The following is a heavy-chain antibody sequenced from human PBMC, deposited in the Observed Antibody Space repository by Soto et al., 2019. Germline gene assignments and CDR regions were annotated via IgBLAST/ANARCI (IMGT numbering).Heavy chain of an antibody. D-gene: IGHD3-10*01. J-gene: IGHJ4*02. CDR2: SYSGGNS. CDR3: ARGYGAGSYFSDY. Sequence: EVQLVESGGGLMQPGGSLRLSCAASGFTVSSNFMTWVRQAPGKGLEWVSSSYSGGNSYYADSVKGRFTISRDDFKNTLYLQRNSLRAEDTAVYFCARGYGAGSYFSDYWGQGTLVTFSS. CDR1: GFTVSSNF. V-gene: IGHV3-53*01.